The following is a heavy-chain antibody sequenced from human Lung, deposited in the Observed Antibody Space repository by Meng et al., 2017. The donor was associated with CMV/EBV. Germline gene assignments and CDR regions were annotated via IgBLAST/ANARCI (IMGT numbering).Heavy chain of an antibody. V-gene: IGHV3-21*01. J-gene: IGHJ4*02. CDR3: ARDREVRKCDY. CDR1: GFTLSSYS. CDR2: ISSSSSYI. D-gene: IGHD3-10*01. Sequence: EVQLVESGGGMVKPGGSLILSCAASGFTLSSYSMNWVRQAPGKGLEWVSSISSSSSYIYYADSVKGRFTISRDNAKNSLYLQMNSLRAEDTAVYYCARDREVRKCDYRGQGTLGTVSS.